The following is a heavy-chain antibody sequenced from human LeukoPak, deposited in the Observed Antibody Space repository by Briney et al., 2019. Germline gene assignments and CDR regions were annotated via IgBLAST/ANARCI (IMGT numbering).Heavy chain of an antibody. CDR3: ATNGYSSSWSQEYYFDY. CDR1: GYTFTSYG. CDR2: ISAYNGNT. V-gene: IGHV1-18*01. D-gene: IGHD6-13*01. J-gene: IGHJ4*02. Sequence: ASVKVSCKASGYTFTSYGISWVRQAPGQGLEWMGWISAYNGNTNYAQKLQGRVTMTTDTSTSTAYMELRSLRSDDTAVYYCATNGYSSSWSQEYYFDYWGQGTLVTASS.